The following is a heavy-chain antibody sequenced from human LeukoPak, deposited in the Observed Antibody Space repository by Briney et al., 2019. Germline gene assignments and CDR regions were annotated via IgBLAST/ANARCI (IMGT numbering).Heavy chain of an antibody. V-gene: IGHV3-7*04. J-gene: IGHJ5*02. D-gene: IGHD3-3*01. CDR2: IKQDGSEK. CDR1: GFTFSSYW. Sequence: GGSLRLSCAASGFTFSSYWMSWVRQAPGKGLEWVANIKQDGSEKAYVDPVKARFNISRDKAKNSLYLPMNSLRAEDTAVYYCARGATFTIFGVVVPRFDPWGEGTLVTVSS. CDR3: ARGATFTIFGVVVPRFDP.